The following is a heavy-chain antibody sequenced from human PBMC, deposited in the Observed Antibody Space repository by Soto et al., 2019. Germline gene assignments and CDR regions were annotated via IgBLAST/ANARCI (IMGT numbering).Heavy chain of an antibody. Sequence: PSETLSLTCAVYGGSFSGYYWSWIRQPPGKGLEWIGEINHSGSTNYNPSLKSRVTISVDTSKNQFSLKLSSVTAADTAVYYCARYGDSSSWYPNFDYWGQGTLVTVSS. CDR3: ARYGDSSSWYPNFDY. D-gene: IGHD6-13*01. V-gene: IGHV4-34*01. CDR1: GGSFSGYY. J-gene: IGHJ4*02. CDR2: INHSGST.